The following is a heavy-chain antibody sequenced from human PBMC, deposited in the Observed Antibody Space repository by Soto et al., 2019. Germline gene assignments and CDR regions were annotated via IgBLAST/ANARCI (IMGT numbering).Heavy chain of an antibody. J-gene: IGHJ6*02. CDR2: IGISIGYI. CDR3: AKEARSRAVTATRVYGMDV. D-gene: IGHD4-17*01. Sequence: EEQLVESGGGLVKPGGSLRLSCVASGFSLSSYTMSWVRQAPGKGLEWVSSIGISIGYIYYAESVTGRFTISRDNSKNTLLLQTDSLRDEDTAVYFCAKEARSRAVTATRVYGMDVWGQGTTVAVSS. V-gene: IGHV3-21*01. CDR1: GFSLSSYT.